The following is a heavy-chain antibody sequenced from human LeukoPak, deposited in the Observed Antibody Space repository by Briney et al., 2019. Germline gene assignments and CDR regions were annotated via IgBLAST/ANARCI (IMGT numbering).Heavy chain of an antibody. Sequence: SVKVSCKASGYTFTSYGISWVRQAPGQGLEWMGGIIPIFGTANYAQKFQGRVTITADESTSTAYMELSSLRSEDTAVYYCARSSSSSGIPFDYWGQGTLVTVSS. CDR3: ARSSSSSGIPFDY. V-gene: IGHV1-69*13. CDR2: IIPIFGTA. D-gene: IGHD6-6*01. J-gene: IGHJ4*02. CDR1: GYTFTSYG.